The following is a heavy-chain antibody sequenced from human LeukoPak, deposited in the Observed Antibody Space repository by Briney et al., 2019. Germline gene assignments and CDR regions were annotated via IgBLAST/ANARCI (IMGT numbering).Heavy chain of an antibody. Sequence: SGGSLRLSCAASGFTFSSYGMHWVRQAPGKGLEWVAFISFDGSKNYYADSVKGRFTISRDNSKNTLYLQTNTLRAEHTAVYYCTKEGADYSNYGAAFDIWGQGTVVTVSS. CDR2: ISFDGSKN. V-gene: IGHV3-30*02. CDR1: GFTFSSYG. D-gene: IGHD4-11*01. J-gene: IGHJ3*02. CDR3: TKEGADYSNYGAAFDI.